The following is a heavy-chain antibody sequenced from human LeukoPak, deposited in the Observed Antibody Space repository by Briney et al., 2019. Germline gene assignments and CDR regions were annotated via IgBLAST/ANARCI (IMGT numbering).Heavy chain of an antibody. D-gene: IGHD3-3*01. Sequence: GGSLRLSCAASGFTFSSYGMSWVRQAPGKGLEWVSDISSSSSTIYYADSVKGRFTISRDNAKNSLYLEMNSLRAEDTAVYYCARTYYDFWSGYYSHEGNPFDYWGQGTLVTASS. CDR2: ISSSSSTI. CDR3: ARTYYDFWSGYYSHEGNPFDY. V-gene: IGHV3-48*01. J-gene: IGHJ4*02. CDR1: GFTFSSYG.